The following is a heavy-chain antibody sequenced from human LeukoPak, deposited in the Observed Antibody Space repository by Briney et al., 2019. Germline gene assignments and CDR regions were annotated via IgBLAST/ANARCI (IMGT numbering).Heavy chain of an antibody. J-gene: IGHJ3*02. CDR1: GGTFKNYA. V-gene: IGHV1-69*13. Sequence: SVKVSCKASGGTFKNYAISWVRQAPGQGLEWMGGILPIFGTTNYAQKFQARVTITADESTSTAYMEMSSLRSEDTAVYYCARTLIPGAGEGSDAFDIWGQGTMVTVSS. CDR3: ARTLIPGAGEGSDAFDI. D-gene: IGHD3-10*01. CDR2: ILPIFGTT.